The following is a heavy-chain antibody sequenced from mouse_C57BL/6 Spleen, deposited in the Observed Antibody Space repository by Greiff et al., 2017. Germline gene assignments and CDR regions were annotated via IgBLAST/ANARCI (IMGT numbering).Heavy chain of an antibody. V-gene: IGHV1-82*01. CDR1: GYAFSSSW. D-gene: IGHD2-4*01. J-gene: IGHJ3*01. CDR2: IYPGDGDT. Sequence: LVESGPELVKPGASVKISCKASGYAFSSSWMNWVKQRPGKGLEWIGRIYPGDGDTNYNGKFKGKATLTADKSSSTAYMQLSSLTSEDSAVYFCARSGDYDYDGPFAYWGQGTLVTVSA. CDR3: ARSGDYDYDGPFAY.